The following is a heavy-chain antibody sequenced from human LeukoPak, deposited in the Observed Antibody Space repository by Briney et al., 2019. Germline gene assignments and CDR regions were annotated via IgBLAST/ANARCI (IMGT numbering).Heavy chain of an antibody. V-gene: IGHV3-21*04. D-gene: IGHD2-15*01. CDR3: VRGPYCSGGSCYGHFDY. CDR2: ISPDSDYI. J-gene: IGHJ4*02. CDR1: GFTFTRYS. Sequence: PGGSLRLSCAASGFTFTRYSMSWIRQAPGKGLEWVSAISPDSDYIYYADSVEGRFTISRDNAKNSLYLQMNSLRAGDTAVYYCVRGPYCSGGSCYGHFDYWGQGTLVTASS.